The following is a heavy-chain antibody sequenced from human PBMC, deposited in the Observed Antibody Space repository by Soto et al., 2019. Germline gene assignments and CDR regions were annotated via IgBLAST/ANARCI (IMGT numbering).Heavy chain of an antibody. Sequence: QVQLVQSGAEVKKPGSSVKGSCKASGGTFSSYDISWVRQAPGQGLEWMGGIIPIFGTANYAQKFQGRVTITADKSTSTADVELSSLRSEDTAVYYCASAGGIDSPIDYWGQGTLVTVSS. CDR3: ASAGGIDSPIDY. J-gene: IGHJ4*02. CDR2: IIPIFGTA. V-gene: IGHV1-69*06. CDR1: GGTFSSYD. D-gene: IGHD3-16*01.